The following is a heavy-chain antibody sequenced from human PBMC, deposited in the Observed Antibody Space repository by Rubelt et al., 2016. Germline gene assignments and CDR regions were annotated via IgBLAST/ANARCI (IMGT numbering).Heavy chain of an antibody. D-gene: IGHD2-15*01. V-gene: IGHV4-39*07. CDR3: ASNSPAKDD. Sequence: QLQLQESGPGRVKPSETLSLSCTVSGGSISSPSFFWGWIRQPPGKGLEWIGSIYHSGTTYYNPSLKSRVTVSVDTSKNQFSLKLSYVTAADTAFYYCASNSPAKDDWGQGALATVSS. CDR1: GGSISSPSFF. J-gene: IGHJ4*02. CDR2: IYHSGTT.